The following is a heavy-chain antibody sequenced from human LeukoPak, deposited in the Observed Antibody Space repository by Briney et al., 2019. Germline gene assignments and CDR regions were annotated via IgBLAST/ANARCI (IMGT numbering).Heavy chain of an antibody. CDR3: ARVTVTTTGLFGHQSPYYFDY. Sequence: HGESLKISCKASGYIFSTYWSGWVRQLPGKGLEWMGIIYPGDSATRYSPSFQGQLTISADKSLSTAYLQWSSLKASDTAMYYCARVTVTTTGLFGHQSPYYFDYWGQGTLVTVSS. CDR1: GYIFSTYW. CDR2: IYPGDSAT. V-gene: IGHV5-51*01. D-gene: IGHD4-11*01. J-gene: IGHJ4*02.